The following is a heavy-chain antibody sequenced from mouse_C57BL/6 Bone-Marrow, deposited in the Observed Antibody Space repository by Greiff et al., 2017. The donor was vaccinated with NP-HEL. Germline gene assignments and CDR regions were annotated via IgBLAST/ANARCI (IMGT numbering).Heavy chain of an antibody. D-gene: IGHD1-1*01. Sequence: QVQLQQSGPELVKPGASVKLSCKASGYTFTSYDINWVKQRPGQGLEWIGWIYPRDGSTKYNEKFKGKATLPVDKSASTAYMELHSLTSEDSAVYFCATYCDGSSLWYCDVWGTGTTVTVSS. J-gene: IGHJ1*03. CDR3: ATYCDGSSLWYCDV. CDR1: GYTFTSYD. CDR2: IYPRDGST. V-gene: IGHV1-85*01.